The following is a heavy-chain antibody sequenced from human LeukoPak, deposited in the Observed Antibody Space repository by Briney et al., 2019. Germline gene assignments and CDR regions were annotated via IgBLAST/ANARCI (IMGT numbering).Heavy chain of an antibody. D-gene: IGHD5-18*01. Sequence: SETLSLTCTVSGGSISSSSYYWGWIRQPPGKGLEWIGSIYYSGSTYYNPSLKSRVTISVDTSKNQFSLKLSSVTAADTAVYYCARGVQLWLLNYFDYWGQGTLVTVSS. CDR3: ARGVQLWLLNYFDY. CDR1: GGSISSSSYY. J-gene: IGHJ4*02. V-gene: IGHV4-39*01. CDR2: IYYSGST.